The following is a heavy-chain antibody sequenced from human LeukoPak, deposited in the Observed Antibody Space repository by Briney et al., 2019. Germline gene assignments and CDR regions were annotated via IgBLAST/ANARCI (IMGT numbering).Heavy chain of an antibody. CDR2: ISAYNGNT. CDR3: ARLAQAVAGTGSQAIDY. J-gene: IGHJ4*02. Sequence: ASVTVSFTASGYTFTSYGISWVRQAPGQGLEWMGWISAYNGNTNYAQKLQGRVTMTTDTSTSTAYMELRSLRSDDTAVYYCARLAQAVAGTGSQAIDYWGQGTLVTVSS. D-gene: IGHD6-19*01. V-gene: IGHV1-18*01. CDR1: GYTFTSYG.